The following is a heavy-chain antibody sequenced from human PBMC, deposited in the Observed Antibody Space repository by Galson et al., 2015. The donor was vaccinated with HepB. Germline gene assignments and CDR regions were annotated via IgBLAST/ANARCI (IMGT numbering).Heavy chain of an antibody. V-gene: IGHV3-30-3*01. CDR3: ARGRAIFGVVTELDY. CDR2: ISYDGSNK. Sequence: SLRLSCAASGFTFSSYAMHWVRQAPGKGLEWVAVISYDGSNKYYADSVKGRFTISRDNSKNTLYLQMNSLRAEDTAVYYCARGRAIFGVVTELDYWGQGTLVTVSS. J-gene: IGHJ4*02. D-gene: IGHD3-3*01. CDR1: GFTFSSYA.